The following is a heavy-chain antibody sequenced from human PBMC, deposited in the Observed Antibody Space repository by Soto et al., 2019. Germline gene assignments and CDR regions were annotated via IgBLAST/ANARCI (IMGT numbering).Heavy chain of an antibody. J-gene: IGHJ4*02. CDR2: IYYSGST. CDR1: VGSISSYY. D-gene: IGHD4-17*01. CDR3: ARDYGDFYFDY. Sequence: SEALSVTCTVPVGSISSYYWSWIRQPPGKGLEWIGYIYYSGSTNYNPSLKSRVTISVDTSKNQFSLKLSSVTAADTAVYYCARDYGDFYFDYWGQGTLVPVSS. V-gene: IGHV4-59*01.